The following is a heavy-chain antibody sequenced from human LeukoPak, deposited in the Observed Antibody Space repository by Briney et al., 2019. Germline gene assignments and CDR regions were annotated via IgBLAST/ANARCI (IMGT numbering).Heavy chain of an antibody. CDR3: ARAGDGYSSSWYGYYYYYYMDV. CDR1: GFTFSSYW. D-gene: IGHD6-13*01. Sequence: GGSLRLSCAASGFTFSSYWMSWVRQAPGKGLEWVANIKQDGSEKYYVDSVKGRFTISRDNAKNSPYLQMNSLRAEDTAVYYCARAGDGYSSSWYGYYYYYYMDVWGKGTTVTVSS. CDR2: IKQDGSEK. V-gene: IGHV3-7*01. J-gene: IGHJ6*03.